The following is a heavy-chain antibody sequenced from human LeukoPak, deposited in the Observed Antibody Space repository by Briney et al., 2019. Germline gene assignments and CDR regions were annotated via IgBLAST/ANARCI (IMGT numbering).Heavy chain of an antibody. D-gene: IGHD5-24*01. CDR1: GFTFSSYA. CDR2: ISASGTST. V-gene: IGHV3-23*01. CDR3: AKDARRDGYSYDY. Sequence: GGSLRLSCAASGFTFSSYAMNWVRQAPGKGLEWVSDISASGTSTNYVDSVEGRFTISRDNSNNTLFLQVNSLRAEDTAVYYCAKDARRDGYSYDYWGQGTLVTVSS. J-gene: IGHJ4*02.